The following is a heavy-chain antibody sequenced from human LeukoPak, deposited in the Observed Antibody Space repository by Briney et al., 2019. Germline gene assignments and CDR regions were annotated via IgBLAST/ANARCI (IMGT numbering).Heavy chain of an antibody. J-gene: IGHJ3*02. CDR1: GGSISSGSYY. CDR2: IYTSGST. Sequence: PSQTLSLTCTVSGGSISSGSYYWSWIRQPAGKGLEWIGRIYTSGSTNYNPSLKSRVTISVDTSKNQFSLKLSSVTAADTAVYYCATVSRGYAFDIWGRGTMVTVSS. D-gene: IGHD3-22*01. CDR3: ATVSRGYAFDI. V-gene: IGHV4-61*02.